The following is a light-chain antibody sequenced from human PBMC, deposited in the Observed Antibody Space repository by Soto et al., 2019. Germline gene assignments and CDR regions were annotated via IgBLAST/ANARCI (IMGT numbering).Light chain of an antibody. V-gene: IGKV1-5*01. Sequence: DMQMTQSPSTLSASVGDRVTITGRASQSISSWLAWYQQKPGKAPKLVIYDASSLESGVPSRFSGSGSGTEFTLTISSLQPDDFATYYCQQYNSYSLFTFGPGTKVDIK. CDR3: QQYNSYSLFT. J-gene: IGKJ3*01. CDR1: QSISSW. CDR2: DAS.